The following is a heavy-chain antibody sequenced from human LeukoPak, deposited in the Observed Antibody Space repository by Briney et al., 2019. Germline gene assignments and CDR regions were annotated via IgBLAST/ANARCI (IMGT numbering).Heavy chain of an antibody. CDR3: AGGHGSGWGNFDY. J-gene: IGHJ4*02. CDR1: GGSFSGYY. D-gene: IGHD6-19*01. V-gene: IGHV4-34*01. Sequence: SETLSLTCAVYGGSFSGYYWSWIRQPPGKGLEWIGEINHSGSTNYNPSLKSRVTMSVDTSKNQFSLKLRSVTAADTAVYYCAGGHGSGWGNFDYWGQGTLVTVSS. CDR2: INHSGST.